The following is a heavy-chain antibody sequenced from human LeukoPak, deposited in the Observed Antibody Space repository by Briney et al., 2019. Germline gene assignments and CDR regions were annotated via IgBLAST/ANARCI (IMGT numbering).Heavy chain of an antibody. CDR2: FDPEDGET. J-gene: IGHJ3*02. D-gene: IGHD3-3*01. CDR3: ATPLITIFGQVTRDAFDI. Sequence: GASVKVSCKVSGYTLTELSMHWVRQAPGKGLEWMGGFDPEDGETIYAQKFQGRVTMTEDTSTDTTYMELSSLRSEDTAVYYCATPLITIFGQVTRDAFDIWGQGTMVTVSS. CDR1: GYTLTELS. V-gene: IGHV1-24*01.